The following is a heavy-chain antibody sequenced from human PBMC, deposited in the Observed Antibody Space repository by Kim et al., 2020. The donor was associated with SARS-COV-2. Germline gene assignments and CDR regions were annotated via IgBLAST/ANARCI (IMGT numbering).Heavy chain of an antibody. J-gene: IGHJ2*01. CDR3: ARAGYCSSTSCYQRWYFDL. D-gene: IGHD2-2*03. Sequence: GGSLRLSCAASGFTFSSYDMHWVRQATGKGLEWVSAIGTAGDTYYPGSVKGRFTISRENAKNSLYLQMNSLRAGDTAVYYCARAGYCSSTSCYQRWYFDLWGRGTLVTVSS. V-gene: IGHV3-13*04. CDR1: GFTFSSYD. CDR2: IGTAGDT.